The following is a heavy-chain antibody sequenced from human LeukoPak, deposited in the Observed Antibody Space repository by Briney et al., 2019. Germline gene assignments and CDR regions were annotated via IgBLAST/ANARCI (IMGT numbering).Heavy chain of an antibody. CDR2: ISWDSANI. CDR1: GFTFDDYA. CDR3: AKDIKATTTMVLISLVSFGMDV. D-gene: IGHD5-18*01. Sequence: PGRSLRLSCAASGFTFDDYAMHWVRQAPGKGLEWVSGISWDSANIVYADSVKGRFTISRDNAKNSLYLQMNSLRVEDAALYYCAKDIKATTTMVLISLVSFGMDVWGQGTTVTVSS. V-gene: IGHV3-9*01. J-gene: IGHJ6*02.